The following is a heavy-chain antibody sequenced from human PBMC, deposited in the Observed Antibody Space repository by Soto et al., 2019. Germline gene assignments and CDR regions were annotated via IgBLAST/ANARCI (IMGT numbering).Heavy chain of an antibody. J-gene: IGHJ6*02. CDR2: INPGDFDT. CDR1: GHSFTTYW. V-gene: IGHV5-51*01. Sequence: GESLKISCKASGHSFTTYWIAWVRQKPGKGLEWVGIINPGDFDTRYSPSFQGQVTISADRSSSTAYLQWTSLKAADTAIYYCARHEQYYYYYYGMDVWGQGTTVTVSS. CDR3: ARHEQYYYYYYGMDV.